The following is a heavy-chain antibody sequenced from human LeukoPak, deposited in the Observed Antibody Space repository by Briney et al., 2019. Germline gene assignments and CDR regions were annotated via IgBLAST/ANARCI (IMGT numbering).Heavy chain of an antibody. Sequence: ASVKVSCKASGYTFTGYYMHWVRQAPGQGLEWMGWINPNSGGTNYAQKFQGRVTMTRDTSISTAYMGLSRLRSDDTAVYYCARDPGQWLVPDYYYYGMDVWGQGTTVTVSS. V-gene: IGHV1-2*02. CDR1: GYTFTGYY. CDR3: ARDPGQWLVPDYYYYGMDV. D-gene: IGHD6-19*01. CDR2: INPNSGGT. J-gene: IGHJ6*02.